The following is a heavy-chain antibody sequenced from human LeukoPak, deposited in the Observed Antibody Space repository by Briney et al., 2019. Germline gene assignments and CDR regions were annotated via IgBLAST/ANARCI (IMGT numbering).Heavy chain of an antibody. Sequence: SETLSLTCTVSGGSISSYYWSWIRQPLGKGLEWIGNIYYSGSTDYNPSLKSRVTISVDTSKNQSSLKLSSVTAADTAVYYCAREGSSSSQFWLDPWGQGTLVTVSS. CDR3: AREGSSSSQFWLDP. D-gene: IGHD2-2*01. V-gene: IGHV4-59*01. J-gene: IGHJ5*02. CDR2: IYYSGST. CDR1: GGSISSYY.